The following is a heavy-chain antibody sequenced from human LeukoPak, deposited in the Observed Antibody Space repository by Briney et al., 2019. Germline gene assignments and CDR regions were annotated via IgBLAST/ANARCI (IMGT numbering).Heavy chain of an antibody. D-gene: IGHD5-24*01. J-gene: IGHJ4*02. CDR2: IWYDGSNK. CDR3: ASLRRDGSLDY. Sequence: GGSLRLSCAASGFTFSTDGMHWVRQAPGKGLEWVAVIWYDGSNKYYADSVKGRFTISRDNSKNTLYLQMNSLRAEDTAVYYCASLRRDGSLDYWGQGTLVTVSS. CDR1: GFTFSTDG. V-gene: IGHV3-33*01.